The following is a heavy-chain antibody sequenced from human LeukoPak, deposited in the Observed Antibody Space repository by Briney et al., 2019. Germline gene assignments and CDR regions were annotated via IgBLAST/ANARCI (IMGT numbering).Heavy chain of an antibody. CDR2: INEYGSTK. Sequence: PGGSLRLSCAASGFTFSTYWMTWVRQAPGKGLEWVASINEYGSTKSYVDSVKGRFTISRDNAQKSLYLEMNSLRAEDTAVYYCARAVTSTEGYWGQGTLVTVSS. CDR1: GFTFSTYW. CDR3: ARAVTSTEGY. J-gene: IGHJ4*02. V-gene: IGHV3-7*03.